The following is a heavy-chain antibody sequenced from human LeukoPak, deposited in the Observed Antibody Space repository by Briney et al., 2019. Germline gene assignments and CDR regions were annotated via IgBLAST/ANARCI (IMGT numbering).Heavy chain of an antibody. Sequence: SETMSLTCAVYGGSFSGYYWSWIRQPPGKGLEWIGEINHSGSTNYSPSLKSRVTISVDTSKNQFSLKLSSVTAADTAVYYCASSPGGGWSEGGTDYWGQGTLVTVSS. V-gene: IGHV4-34*01. CDR3: ASSPGGGWSEGGTDY. CDR2: INHSGST. CDR1: GGSFSGYY. D-gene: IGHD6-19*01. J-gene: IGHJ4*02.